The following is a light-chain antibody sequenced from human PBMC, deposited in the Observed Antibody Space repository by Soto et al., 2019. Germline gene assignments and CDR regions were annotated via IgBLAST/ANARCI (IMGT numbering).Light chain of an antibody. CDR2: GAS. J-gene: IGKJ1*01. V-gene: IGKV3-20*01. CDR1: QSVSSSY. CDR3: QQYGSSPWT. Sequence: EVLLTQSPGTLSLSPGERGTRSCRASQSVSSSYLAWYQQKPGQAPRLLIYGASSRATGIPDRFSGSGSGTDFTLTISRLEPEDFAVYYCQQYGSSPWTFGQGTKVDI.